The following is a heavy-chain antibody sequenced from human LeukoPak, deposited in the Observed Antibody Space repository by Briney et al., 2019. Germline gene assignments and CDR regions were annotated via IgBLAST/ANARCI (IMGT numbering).Heavy chain of an antibody. D-gene: IGHD2-2*01. CDR1: GGSISSGGYS. J-gene: IGHJ3*02. V-gene: IGHV4-30-2*01. Sequence: PSETLSLTCAVSGGSISSGGYSWSWIRQPPGKGLEWIGYIYHSGSTYYNPSLKSRVTISVDRSKNQFSLKLSSVTAADTAVYYCATGYCSSTSCPAGPDAFDIWGQGTMVTVSS. CDR3: ATGYCSSTSCPAGPDAFDI. CDR2: IYHSGST.